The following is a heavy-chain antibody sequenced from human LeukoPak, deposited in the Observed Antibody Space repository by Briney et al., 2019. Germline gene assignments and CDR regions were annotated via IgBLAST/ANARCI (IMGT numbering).Heavy chain of an antibody. D-gene: IGHD6-19*01. CDR2: IKQDGSET. J-gene: IGHJ4*02. Sequence: PGGSLILSCAASRFTLSNYWMSWVRQAPGKGLEWVANIKQDGSETYYVDSVKGRFTISRDNAKNSLSLQMNSLRAEDTAVYYCARQRGSGCLDYWGQGTLVTVSS. CDR3: ARQRGSGCLDY. V-gene: IGHV3-7*01. CDR1: RFTLSNYW.